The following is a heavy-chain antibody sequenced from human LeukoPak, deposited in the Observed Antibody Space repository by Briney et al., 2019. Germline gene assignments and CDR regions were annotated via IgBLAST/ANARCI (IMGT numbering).Heavy chain of an antibody. CDR3: ANGYSAGWSQYFDY. J-gene: IGHJ4*02. D-gene: IGHD6-19*01. V-gene: IGHV3-23*01. CDR2: IPASGGST. CDR1: GFTFSSYA. Sequence: GGSLRLSCAASGFTFSSYAMSWVRQAPGKGLEWVSAIPASGGSTYYADSVKGRFTISRDNSKNTLYLQVSSLRAEDTAVYYCANGYSAGWSQYFDYWGQGTLVTVSS.